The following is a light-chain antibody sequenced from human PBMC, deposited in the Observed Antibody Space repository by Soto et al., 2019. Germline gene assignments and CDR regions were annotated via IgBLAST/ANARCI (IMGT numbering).Light chain of an antibody. Sequence: QSALTQPRSVSGSPGQSVTISCTGTSSDVGGYNYVSWYQQHPGKAPKLMIYEVSKRPSGAPDRFSGSKSGNTASLTISGLQTEDEAAYYCCSYAGTYTVLFGGGTKVTVL. V-gene: IGLV2-11*01. J-gene: IGLJ2*01. CDR2: EVS. CDR1: SSDVGGYNY. CDR3: CSYAGTYTVL.